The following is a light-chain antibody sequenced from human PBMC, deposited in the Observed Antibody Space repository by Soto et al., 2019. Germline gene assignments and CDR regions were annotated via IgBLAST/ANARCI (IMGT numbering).Light chain of an antibody. V-gene: IGKV1-9*01. CDR3: QQLNSYPPWT. J-gene: IGKJ1*01. Sequence: TQSPATLSVSPGERATLSCRASQSVSSNLAWYQQKPGRAPKLLIFGASTLQSGVPSRFSGSGSGTDFTLTISSLQPEDFATYFCQQLNSYPPWTFGQGTKVEIK. CDR2: GAS. CDR1: QSVSSN.